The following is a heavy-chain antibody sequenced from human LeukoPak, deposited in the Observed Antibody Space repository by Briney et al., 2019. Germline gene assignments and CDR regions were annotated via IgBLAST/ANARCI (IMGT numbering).Heavy chain of an antibody. CDR3: ARGPFSYDSSQYFDY. Sequence: PSETLSLTCTVSGGSVSNYFWSWIRQSAGRGLEWIGRVSANGNTNYNPSLKSRVTISVDTSKNQFSLKLSSVTAADTAVYYCARGPFSYDSSQYFDYWGQGTLVTVSS. V-gene: IGHV4-4*07. J-gene: IGHJ4*02. CDR2: VSANGNT. CDR1: GGSVSNYF. D-gene: IGHD3-22*01.